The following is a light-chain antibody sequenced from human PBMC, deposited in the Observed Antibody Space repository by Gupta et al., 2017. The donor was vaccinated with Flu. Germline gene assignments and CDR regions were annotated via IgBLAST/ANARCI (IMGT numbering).Light chain of an antibody. J-gene: IGKJ2*01. Sequence: PSTLSASVGDRVTITCRASQSITNWLAWYQQKPGKAPKVLIYKASNLESGVPSRFSGSGSGTEFTLTISSLQPDDFATYYCQQYSSYFWTFGQGTKLEIK. CDR1: QSITNW. V-gene: IGKV1-5*03. CDR3: QQYSSYFWT. CDR2: KAS.